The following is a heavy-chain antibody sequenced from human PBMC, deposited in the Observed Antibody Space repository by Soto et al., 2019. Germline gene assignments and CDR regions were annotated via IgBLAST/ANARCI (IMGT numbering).Heavy chain of an antibody. D-gene: IGHD1-1*01. J-gene: IGHJ6*02. CDR1: RFSVSNAW. CDR2: IKSKTDGGTT. V-gene: IGHV3-15*07. CDR3: TTDELEKPYYYYYGMDV. Sequence: PCGCPGLCSAASRFSVSNAWVAGSRQAQGKGQEWVGRIKSKTDGGTTDYAAPVKGRFTISRDDSKNTLYLQMNSLKTEDTAVYYCTTDELEKPYYYYYGMDVWGQGTTVTGS.